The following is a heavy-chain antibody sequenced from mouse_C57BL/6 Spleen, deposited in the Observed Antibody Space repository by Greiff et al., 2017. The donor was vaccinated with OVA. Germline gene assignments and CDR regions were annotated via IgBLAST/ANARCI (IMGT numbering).Heavy chain of an antibody. CDR3: ASYGRSYDWYVDV. CDR1: GYSFTGYY. CDR2: INPSTGGT. J-gene: IGHJ1*03. Sequence: VQLQQSGPELVKPGASVKISCKASGYSFTGYYMNWVKQSPEQSLEWIGEINPSTGGTTYNQKFKAKATLTVDKSSSTAYMQLKSLTSEDSAVYYCASYGRSYDWYVDVWGTGTTGNVSS. D-gene: IGHD1-1*01. V-gene: IGHV1-42*01.